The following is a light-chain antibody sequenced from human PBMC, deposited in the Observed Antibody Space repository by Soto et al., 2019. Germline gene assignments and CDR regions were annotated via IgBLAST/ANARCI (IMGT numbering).Light chain of an antibody. J-gene: IGKJ4*01. CDR2: AAS. Sequence: DLQLTPSPSFLSASVGDRVTITCRASQGISSYLAWYQQKPGKAPKLLIDAASTLRSGVPSRFSGSGYGTEFTLTISSLPPEDFTTYYCQQLNSYPPLTFGGGTKVEMK. V-gene: IGKV1-9*01. CDR1: QGISSY. CDR3: QQLNSYPPLT.